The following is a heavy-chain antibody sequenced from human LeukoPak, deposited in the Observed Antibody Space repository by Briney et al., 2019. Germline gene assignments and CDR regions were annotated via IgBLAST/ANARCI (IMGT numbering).Heavy chain of an antibody. Sequence: GGSLRLSCAASGFTFDEYAMHWVRQAPGKGLEWVSGISWNSGSIGYADSVKGRFTISRDNAKNSLYLQMNSLRAEDTAVYYCARGGYYFDYWGQGTLVTVSS. J-gene: IGHJ4*02. V-gene: IGHV3-9*01. CDR1: GFTFDEYA. CDR3: ARGGYYFDY. CDR2: ISWNSGSI. D-gene: IGHD3-16*01.